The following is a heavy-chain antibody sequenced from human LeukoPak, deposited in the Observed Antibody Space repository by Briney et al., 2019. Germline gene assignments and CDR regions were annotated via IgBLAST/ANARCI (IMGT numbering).Heavy chain of an antibody. CDR1: GGSISSDRFY. CDR2: IKSSNT. J-gene: IGHJ4*02. Sequence: SETLSLTCTVSGGSISSDRFYWTWVRQPAAKGLEWIGRIKSSNTNYNPSLKRRVSIQLDTSTNQFSLKLSSLTAAHTAVYYCASVPDWTYVPDDWGQGSLVTVSS. V-gene: IGHV4-61*02. D-gene: IGHD3-16*01. CDR3: ASVPDWTYVPDD.